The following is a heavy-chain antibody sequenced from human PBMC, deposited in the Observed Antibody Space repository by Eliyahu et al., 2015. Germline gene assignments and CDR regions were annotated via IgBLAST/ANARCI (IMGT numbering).Heavy chain of an antibody. CDR2: VYHSGST. CDR3: ARGPFPYESSGYRRWFDP. J-gene: IGHJ5*02. Sequence: QVQLQESGPGLLKPSETLSLXCTVSGGSISSSYWSWIRQPPGEGLEWIGYVYHSGSTDYNPSLKSRVTISLDTSKNQFSLKLSSVTAADTAVYYCARGPFPYESSGYRRWFDPWGQGTLVAVSS. D-gene: IGHD3-22*01. CDR1: GGSISSSY. V-gene: IGHV4-59*01.